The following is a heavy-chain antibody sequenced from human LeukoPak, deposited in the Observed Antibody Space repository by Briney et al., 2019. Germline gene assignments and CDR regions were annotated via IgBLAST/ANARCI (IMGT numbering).Heavy chain of an antibody. D-gene: IGHD3-22*01. CDR1: GDSVSTNFAA. V-gene: IGHV6-1*01. CDR3: AREYYYDSSGYYTFYGMDV. J-gene: IGHJ6*02. Sequence: SQTLSLTCAISGDSVSTNFAAWNWLRQSPSRGLEWLGRTYYRSKWINEYAISVQSRITISPDTSKDQFSLQLNFVTPEDTAVYHCAREYYYDSSGYYTFYGMDVWGQGTTVTVSS. CDR2: TYYRSKWIN.